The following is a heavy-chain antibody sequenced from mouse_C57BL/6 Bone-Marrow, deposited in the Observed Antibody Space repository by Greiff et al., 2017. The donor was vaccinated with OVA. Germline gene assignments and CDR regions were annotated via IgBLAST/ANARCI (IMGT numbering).Heavy chain of an antibody. CDR1: GYAFSSYW. CDR3: ARSDGYYGFAY. CDR2: IYPGDGDT. D-gene: IGHD2-3*01. J-gene: IGHJ3*01. Sequence: QVQLQQSGAELVKPGASVKISCKASGYAFSSYWMNWVKQRPGKGLEWIGQIYPGDGDTNYNGKFKGKATLTADTSSSTAYMPLSSLTLEDAADYCCARSDGYYGFAYWGQGTLVTVSA. V-gene: IGHV1-80*01.